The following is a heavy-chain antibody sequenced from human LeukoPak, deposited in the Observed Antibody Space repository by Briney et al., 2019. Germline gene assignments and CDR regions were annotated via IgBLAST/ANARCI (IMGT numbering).Heavy chain of an antibody. Sequence: GGDIRYADSVKGRFTISRDNSVNTLYLQMNSLRAKDTAVYYCAKDNVEMATIYYYGMDVWG. J-gene: IGHJ6*02. D-gene: IGHD5-24*01. V-gene: IGHV3-23*01. CDR2: GGDI. CDR3: AKDNVEMATIYYYGMDV.